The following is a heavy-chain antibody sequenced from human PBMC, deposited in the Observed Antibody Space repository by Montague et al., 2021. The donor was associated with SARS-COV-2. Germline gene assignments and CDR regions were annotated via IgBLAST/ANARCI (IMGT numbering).Heavy chain of an antibody. CDR3: ARDTRITMIVVVQGYGMDV. J-gene: IGHJ6*02. Sequence: SETLSLTCTVSGGSISSSIYYWGWNRQPPGKGLEWNGSIYYSGSTYYNPSLKSRVTISVDTSKNQFSLKLSSVTAADTAVYYCARDTRITMIVVVQGYGMDVWGQGTTVTVSS. CDR1: GGSISSSIYY. CDR2: IYYSGST. V-gene: IGHV4-39*07. D-gene: IGHD3-22*01.